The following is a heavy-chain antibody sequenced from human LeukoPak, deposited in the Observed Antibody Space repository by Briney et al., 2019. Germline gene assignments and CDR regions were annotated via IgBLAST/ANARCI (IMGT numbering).Heavy chain of an antibody. V-gene: IGHV4-39*01. CDR2: IYYSGST. CDR1: GGSISSSSYY. D-gene: IGHD3-9*01. Sequence: SETLSLTCTVSGGSISSSSYYWGWIRQPPGKGLEWIGSIYYSGSTYYNPSLKSRVTISVDTSKNQFSLKLSSVTAADTAVYYCARHRYDTPRPYYYYYMDVWGKGTTVTISS. J-gene: IGHJ6*03. CDR3: ARHRYDTPRPYYYYYMDV.